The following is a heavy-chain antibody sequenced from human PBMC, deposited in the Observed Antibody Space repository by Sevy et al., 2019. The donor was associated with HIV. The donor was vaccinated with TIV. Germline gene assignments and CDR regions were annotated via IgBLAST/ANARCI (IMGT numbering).Heavy chain of an antibody. D-gene: IGHD6-19*01. CDR3: ARLSGTSGWYLYSVDY. CDR1: GASINSYY. V-gene: IGHV4-59*01. Sequence: SETLSHSCTVSGASINSYYWSWIRQPPGKGLEFIGYIYYIGSGNYNPSLKSRVTMAIDTSNNQFSLELSSVTAADTAVYYCARLSGTSGWYLYSVDYWGLGTLVTVSS. J-gene: IGHJ4*02. CDR2: IYYIGSG.